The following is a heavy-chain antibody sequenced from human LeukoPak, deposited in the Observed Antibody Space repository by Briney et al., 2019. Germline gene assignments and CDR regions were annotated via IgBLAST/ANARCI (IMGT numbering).Heavy chain of an antibody. J-gene: IGHJ4*02. D-gene: IGHD3-16*01. CDR3: ARGAGGPDY. CDR2: TYHNGDT. V-gene: IGHV4-59*11. Sequence: PSETLSLTCTVSGASISSPYWSWIRQPPGKGLEYIVYTYHNGDTNYNPSLESRVTISVDTSKNQFSLMMKSVTAADTAIYYCARGAGGPDYWGQGTLVTVSS. CDR1: GASISSPY.